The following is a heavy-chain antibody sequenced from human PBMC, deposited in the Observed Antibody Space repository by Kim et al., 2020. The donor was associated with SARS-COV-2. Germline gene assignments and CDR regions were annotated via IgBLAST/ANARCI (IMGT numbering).Heavy chain of an antibody. CDR3: ARQGITPRLWVLPHY. CDR2: IWYDGSNR. CDR1: GFTFSSYG. J-gene: IGHJ4*02. V-gene: IGHV3-33*01. D-gene: IGHD3-16*01. Sequence: GGSLRLSCVASGFTFSSYGMHWVRQAPGKGLEWVAVIWYDGSNRYYAESVKGRFTISRDNSKNTLYLQMNFLRAEDTAVYYCARQGITPRLWVLPHYWGQGTLVTVSS.